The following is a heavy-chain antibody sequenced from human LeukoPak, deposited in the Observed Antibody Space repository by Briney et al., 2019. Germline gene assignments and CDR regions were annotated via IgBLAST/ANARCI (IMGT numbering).Heavy chain of an antibody. CDR3: ARDRSFTGYSSSWYHFDS. CDR1: GFTFSSYG. V-gene: IGHV3-30*02. Sequence: PGGSLRLSCAASGFTFSSYGMHWVRQAPGKGLEWVAFIRFDGSSKFYGDSVKGRLTISRDNSKNTLYLQMDSLRAEDMAVYYCARDRSFTGYSSSWYHFDSWAQGALVTVSS. J-gene: IGHJ4*02. CDR2: IRFDGSSK. D-gene: IGHD6-13*01.